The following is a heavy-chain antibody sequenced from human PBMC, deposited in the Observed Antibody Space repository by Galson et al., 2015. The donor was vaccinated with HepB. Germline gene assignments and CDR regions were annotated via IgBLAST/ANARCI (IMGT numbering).Heavy chain of an antibody. J-gene: IGHJ4*02. CDR3: ARTNVLLWFGDSVPGYFDY. CDR2: ISYDGSNK. V-gene: IGHV3-30*04. Sequence: SLRLSCAASGFTFSSYAMHWVRQAPGKGLEWVAVISYDGSNKYYADSVKGRFTISRDNSKNTLYLQMNSLRAEDTAVYYCARTNVLLWFGDSVPGYFDYWGQGTLVTVSS. D-gene: IGHD3-10*01. CDR1: GFTFSSYA.